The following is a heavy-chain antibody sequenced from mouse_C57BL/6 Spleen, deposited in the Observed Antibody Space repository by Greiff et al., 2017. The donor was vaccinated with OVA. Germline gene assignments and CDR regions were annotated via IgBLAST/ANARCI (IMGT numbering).Heavy chain of an antibody. V-gene: IGHV1-69*01. D-gene: IGHD4-1*01. CDR2: IDPSDSYT. CDR3: ARDLGREAWFAY. Sequence: QVQLQQPGAELVMPGASVKLSCKASGYTFTSYWMHWVKQRPGQGLEWIGEIDPSDSYTNYNQKFKGKATLTVDKSSSTAYMQLSSLTSEDSAVYYCARDLGREAWFAYWGQGTLVTVSA. CDR1: GYTFTSYW. J-gene: IGHJ3*01.